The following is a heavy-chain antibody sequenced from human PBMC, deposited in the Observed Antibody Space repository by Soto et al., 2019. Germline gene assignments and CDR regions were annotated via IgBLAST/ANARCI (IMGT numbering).Heavy chain of an antibody. Sequence: EVQLLESGGGLVQPGGSLRLSCAASGFTFSTYAMNWVRQAPGKGLEWVSGISTGGGSTYYGGSVKGRFSISRDRSKNTMYLQKTGRRAEDTTVYYCARDGRGYRSGYRFDDWGQGTLVTVFS. CDR2: ISTGGGST. V-gene: IGHV3-23*01. J-gene: IGHJ4*02. CDR1: GFTFSTYA. D-gene: IGHD5-18*01. CDR3: ARDGRGYRSGYRFDD.